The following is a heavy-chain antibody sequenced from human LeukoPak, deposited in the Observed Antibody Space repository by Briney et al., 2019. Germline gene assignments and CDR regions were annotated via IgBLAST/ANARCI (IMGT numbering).Heavy chain of an antibody. CDR3: ARFGGTFIAAAGIDWFDH. CDR2: IYYSGST. J-gene: IGHJ5*02. V-gene: IGHV4-39*01. CDR1: GGSISSSSYY. D-gene: IGHD6-13*01. Sequence: SETLSLTCTVSGGSISSSSYYWGWIRQPPGKGLEWIGSIYYSGSTYYNPSLKSRVTISVDTSKNQFSLKLSSVTAADTAVYYCARFGGTFIAAAGIDWFDHWGQGTLVTVSS.